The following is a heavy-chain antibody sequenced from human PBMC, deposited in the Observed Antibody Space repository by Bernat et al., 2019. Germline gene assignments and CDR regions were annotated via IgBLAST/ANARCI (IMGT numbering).Heavy chain of an antibody. J-gene: IGHJ4*02. D-gene: IGHD3-3*01. CDR2: INAGNGNT. Sequence: QVQLVQSGAEVKKPGASVKISCKASGYTFTNYAMQWVRQAPGQRLEWMGWINAGNGNTRYSQKFQGRVTITRDRSVSTAYMELSSLRSEDTAVYYCARGLWSASDVAYYFDYWGQGTLVTVSS. CDR3: ARGLWSASDVAYYFDY. V-gene: IGHV1-3*01. CDR1: GYTFTNYA.